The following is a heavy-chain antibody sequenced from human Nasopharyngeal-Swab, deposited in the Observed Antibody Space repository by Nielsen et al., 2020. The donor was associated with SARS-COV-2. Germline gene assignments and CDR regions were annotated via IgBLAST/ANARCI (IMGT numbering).Heavy chain of an antibody. CDR2: IYSGGYT. CDR3: ASQYYYDSSGYSGTRYYYYGMDV. Sequence: GGSLRLSCAASGFTVSSNYMSWVRQAPGKGLEWVSVIYSGGYTYYADSVKGRFTISRDNSKNTLYLQMNSLRAEDTAVYYCASQYYYDSSGYSGTRYYYYGMDVWGQGTTVTVSS. CDR1: GFTVSSNY. J-gene: IGHJ6*02. V-gene: IGHV3-53*01. D-gene: IGHD3-22*01.